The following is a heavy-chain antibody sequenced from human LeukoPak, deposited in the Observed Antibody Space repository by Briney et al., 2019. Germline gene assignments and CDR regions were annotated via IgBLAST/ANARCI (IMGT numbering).Heavy chain of an antibody. CDR1: GFTFSSYA. J-gene: IGHJ4*02. CDR3: ARGAAAGGFVFPATDY. CDR2: ISYDGSNK. V-gene: IGHV3-30*01. Sequence: WRTLRLSCAASGFTFSSYAMHWDRQAPGKGLESVAVISYDGSNKYYADSVKGGFTISRDNSKNTLYLQMNSLRAEDTAVYYCARGAAAGGFVFPATDYWGQGTLVTVSS. D-gene: IGHD6-13*01.